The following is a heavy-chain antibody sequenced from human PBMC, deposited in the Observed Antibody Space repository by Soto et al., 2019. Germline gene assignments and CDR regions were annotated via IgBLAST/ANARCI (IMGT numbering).Heavy chain of an antibody. CDR1: GGSISSYY. V-gene: IGHV4-59*12. CDR3: AGAREVTTTHAFDI. D-gene: IGHD4-4*01. J-gene: IGHJ3*02. Sequence: SETLSLTCTVSGGSISSYYWSWIRQPPGKGLEWVGYIYYSGSTNYNPSLKSRVTISVDTSKNQFSLKLSSVTAADTALYYCAGAREVTTTHAFDIWGQGTMVTVSS. CDR2: IYYSGST.